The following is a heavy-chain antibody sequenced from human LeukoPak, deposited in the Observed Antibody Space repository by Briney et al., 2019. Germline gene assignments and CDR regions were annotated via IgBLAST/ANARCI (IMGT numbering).Heavy chain of an antibody. CDR2: IKQDGSEK. V-gene: IGHV3-7*01. Sequence: GGSLRLSCAASGFTFNNHWMSWVRQAPRKGLEWVSNIKQDGSEKYYADSVKGRFTISRDNVKNSLYLQMNSLRAEDTAVYYCVRFDYGDYDDAFDFWGQGTMVTVSS. D-gene: IGHD4-17*01. J-gene: IGHJ3*01. CDR3: VRFDYGDYDDAFDF. CDR1: GFTFNNHW.